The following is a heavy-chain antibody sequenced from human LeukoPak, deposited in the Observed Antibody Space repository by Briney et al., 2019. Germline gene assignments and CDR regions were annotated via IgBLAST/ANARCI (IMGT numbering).Heavy chain of an antibody. Sequence: GGSLRLSCAASGFTFSSSAMNWVRQAPGKGLEWVAVISYDGSNKYYADSVKGRFTISRDNSKNTLYLQMNSLRAEDTAVYYCASDYENAFDIWGQGTMVTVSS. CDR3: ASDYENAFDI. CDR2: ISYDGSNK. V-gene: IGHV3-30*03. CDR1: GFTFSSSA. D-gene: IGHD5-12*01. J-gene: IGHJ3*02.